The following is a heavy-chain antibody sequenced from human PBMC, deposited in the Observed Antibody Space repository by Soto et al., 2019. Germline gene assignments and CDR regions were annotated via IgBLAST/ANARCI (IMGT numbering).Heavy chain of an antibody. D-gene: IGHD1-26*01. CDR1: GCSISSSSYY. V-gene: IGHV4-39*01. CDR3: HRPPTYKWLEP. CDR2: IYYSGST. J-gene: IGHJ5*02. Sequence: PSETLWLTCTVSGCSISSSSYYLWLIRQPPWNGLEWIGRIYYSGSTYYNTSLKSRVTISVDTSKNQFSLKLSSVTAADTAVYYCHRPPTYKWLEPWGPRTLVHVSS.